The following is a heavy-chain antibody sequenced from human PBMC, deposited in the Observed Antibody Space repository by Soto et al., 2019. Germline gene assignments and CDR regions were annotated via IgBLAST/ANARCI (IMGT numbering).Heavy chain of an antibody. CDR2: IYYSGST. J-gene: IGHJ4*02. Sequence: ASETLSLTRTVSGGSISSGDYYWGWIRQPPGKGLEWIGYIYYSGSTYYNPSLKSRVTISVDKSKNQFSLKLSSVTAADTAVYYCARSYGDYYFDYWGQGTLVTVSS. CDR3: ARSYGDYYFDY. CDR1: GGSISSGDYY. D-gene: IGHD4-17*01. V-gene: IGHV4-30-4*01.